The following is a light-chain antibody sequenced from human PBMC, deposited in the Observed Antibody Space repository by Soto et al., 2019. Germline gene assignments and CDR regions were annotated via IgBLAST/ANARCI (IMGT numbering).Light chain of an antibody. J-gene: IGLJ1*01. CDR3: SSYTSSSYV. Sequence: NFMLTQPHSVSESPGKTVTISCTRSSGGIASNYVQWYQQRPGSAPTTVIYEHNQRPSGVPDRFSGSTDGSSNSASLTISGMQTEDEADYYCSSYTSSSYVFGNGTKLTVL. V-gene: IGLV6-57*04. CDR2: EHN. CDR1: SGGIASNY.